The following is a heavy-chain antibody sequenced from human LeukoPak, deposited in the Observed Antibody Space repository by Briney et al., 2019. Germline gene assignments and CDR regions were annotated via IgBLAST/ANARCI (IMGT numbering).Heavy chain of an antibody. CDR1: GFTFSSYA. CDR3: AKLGRYCRSSSCDYFDY. CDR2: ISGSGGST. V-gene: IGHV3-23*01. J-gene: IGHJ4*02. D-gene: IGHD2-2*01. Sequence: GGSLRLSCAASGFTFSSYAMSWARHAPGKGLEWVSAISGSGGSTYYADSVKARFTISRDNSKNMLYLQVNSMRAEDTAVDYCAKLGRYCRSSSCDYFDYWGQGTLVTVSS.